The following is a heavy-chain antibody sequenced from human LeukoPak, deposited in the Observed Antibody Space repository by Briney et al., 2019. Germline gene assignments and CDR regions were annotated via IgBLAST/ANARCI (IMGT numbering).Heavy chain of an antibody. V-gene: IGHV3-11*01. CDR3: EKWYPPRPNFDY. CDR2: ISSSGSTI. CDR1: GFTFSDYY. D-gene: IGHD5/OR15-5a*01. Sequence: GGSLRLSCAASGFTFSDYYMSWIRQAPGKGLEWVSYISSSGSTIYYADSVKGRFTISRDNAKNSLYLQMNSLRAEDTAVYLYEKWYPPRPNFDYWGQGTLVTVSS. J-gene: IGHJ4*02.